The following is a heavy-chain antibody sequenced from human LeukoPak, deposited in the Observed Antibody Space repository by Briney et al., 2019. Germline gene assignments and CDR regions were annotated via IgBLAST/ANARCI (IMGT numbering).Heavy chain of an antibody. D-gene: IGHD4-23*01. J-gene: IGHJ4*02. V-gene: IGHV1-18*01. CDR2: ISAYNGNT. Sequence: GASVKVSCKASGYTFTSYGISWVRQAPGQGLEWMGWISAYNGNTNYAQKLQGRVTMTTDTSTSTAYMELRSLRSDGTAVYYCARVLYGGNSVRKVDYWGQGTLVTVSS. CDR3: ARVLYGGNSVRKVDY. CDR1: GYTFTSYG.